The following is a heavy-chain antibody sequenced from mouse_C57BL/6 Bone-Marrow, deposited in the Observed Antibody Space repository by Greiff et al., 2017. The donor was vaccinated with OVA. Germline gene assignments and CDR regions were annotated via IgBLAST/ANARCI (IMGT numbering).Heavy chain of an antibody. J-gene: IGHJ3*01. D-gene: IGHD1-1*01. CDR1: GYAFSSSW. Sequence: VKPGASVKISCKASGYAFSSSWMNWVKQRPGKGLEWIGRIYPGDGDTNYNGKFKGKATLTADKSSSTAYMQLSSLTSEDSAVYFCARQGPYYGSAWFAYWGQGTLVTVSA. CDR2: IYPGDGDT. CDR3: ARQGPYYGSAWFAY. V-gene: IGHV1-82*01.